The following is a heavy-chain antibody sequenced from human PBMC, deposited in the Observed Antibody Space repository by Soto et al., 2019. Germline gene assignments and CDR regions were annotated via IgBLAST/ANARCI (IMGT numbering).Heavy chain of an antibody. CDR2: IAFDGSYK. V-gene: IGHV3-30*04. J-gene: IGHJ4*02. CDR1: GFTFSSHS. CDR3: ARGAAIIVAGTSFEY. D-gene: IGHD6-19*01. Sequence: QVQLVESGGGVAQPGRSLRLSCAASGFTFSSHSMHWVRQAPGKGLEWVAVIAFDGSYKYYADSVKGRFTISRDNSKNTLYLQMNSLRAEDTAVYYCARGAAIIVAGTSFEYWGQGTLVTVSS.